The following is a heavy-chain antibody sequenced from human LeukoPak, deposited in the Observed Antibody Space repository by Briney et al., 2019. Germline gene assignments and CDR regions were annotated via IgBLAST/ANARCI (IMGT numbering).Heavy chain of an antibody. CDR2: INPSGGST. CDR3: ARDSGTNWFDP. Sequence: ASVKVSCKASGYTFTSYYMHWVRQAPGQGLESMGIINPSGGSTSYAQKFQGRVTMTRDTSTSTVYMELSSLRSEDTAVYYCARDSGTNWFDPWGQGTLVTVSS. J-gene: IGHJ5*02. CDR1: GYTFTSYY. V-gene: IGHV1-46*01. D-gene: IGHD6-25*01.